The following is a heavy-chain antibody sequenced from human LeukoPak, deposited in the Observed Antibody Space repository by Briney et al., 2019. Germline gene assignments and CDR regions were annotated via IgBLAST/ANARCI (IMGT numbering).Heavy chain of an antibody. CDR1: GYTFTHYG. CDR2: ISTYSGDT. CDR3: ARNLEFYANSGFRSFDY. Sequence: GASVKVSCKASGYTFTHYGISWVRQAPRQGLEWMGWISTYSGDTNYAQQFQGRITVTTDTSTSTVHMELRSLRPDDTALYYCARNLEFYANSGFRSFDYWGQGTLVTVSS. J-gene: IGHJ4*02. D-gene: IGHD3-22*01. V-gene: IGHV1-18*01.